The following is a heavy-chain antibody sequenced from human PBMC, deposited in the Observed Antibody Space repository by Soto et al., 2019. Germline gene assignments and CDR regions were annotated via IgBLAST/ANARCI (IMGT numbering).Heavy chain of an antibody. CDR3: ARDVPTVTTGGPDY. CDR1: GYIFTKYG. J-gene: IGHJ4*02. CDR2: LSGYNGNT. V-gene: IGHV1-18*01. D-gene: IGHD4-17*01. Sequence: QVQLVQSGAEVKKPGASVKVSCKASGYIFTKYGISWVRQAPGQGLEWMGWLSGYNGNTNYAQKLQGRITMTTDTSTSTAYMELMSLTSDDTAVYYCARDVPTVTTGGPDYWGQGSLVTVSS.